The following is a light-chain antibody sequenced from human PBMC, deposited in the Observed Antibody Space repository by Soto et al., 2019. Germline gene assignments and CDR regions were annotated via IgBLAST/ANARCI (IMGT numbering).Light chain of an antibody. V-gene: IGKV1-5*03. Sequence: DIQKTQSPSTLSASVGDRVTITCRASQSVTAWLAWYQQKPGKAPKLLIYKASNLESGLPSRFSGSGSGTEFTLTISSLQSDDFATYYCQQYSSYPIPFGQGTRLEI. J-gene: IGKJ5*01. CDR2: KAS. CDR1: QSVTAW. CDR3: QQYSSYPIP.